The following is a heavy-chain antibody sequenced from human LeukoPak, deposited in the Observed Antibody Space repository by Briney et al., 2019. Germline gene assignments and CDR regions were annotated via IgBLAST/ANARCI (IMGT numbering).Heavy chain of an antibody. CDR3: ARDLLRSTYYYFDY. CDR2: IHYRGST. D-gene: IGHD3-10*01. J-gene: IGHJ4*02. Sequence: SEALSLTCIVSGTSISNYHWSWIRQPPGKGLEWIGYIHYRGSTNYNPSPKSRVTISVDTSKNQFSLRMRSVTAADTAVYYCARDLLRSTYYYFDYWGLGSLVTVSS. CDR1: GTSISNYH. V-gene: IGHV4-59*01.